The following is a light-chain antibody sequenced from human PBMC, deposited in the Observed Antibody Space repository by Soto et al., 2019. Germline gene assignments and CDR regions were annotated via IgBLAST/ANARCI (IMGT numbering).Light chain of an antibody. CDR1: QSVNSN. CDR3: QQYNSWPLT. V-gene: IGKV3-15*01. Sequence: EIVMTQSPATLSVSPGERATLSCRASQSVNSNLAWYQQKPGQAPRLLIYGASTGATGIPARFSGSGSETEFTLTISSLQSEDFAVYYCQQYNSWPLTFGGGTKVEIK. J-gene: IGKJ4*01. CDR2: GAS.